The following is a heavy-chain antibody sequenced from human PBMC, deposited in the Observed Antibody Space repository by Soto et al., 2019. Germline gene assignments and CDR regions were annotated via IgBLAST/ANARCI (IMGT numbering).Heavy chain of an antibody. D-gene: IGHD2-15*01. V-gene: IGHV3-23*01. Sequence: PGGSLRLSCAASGFPFSSYAMSWVRQAPGKGLEWVSAISGSGGSTYYADSVKGRFTISRDNSKNTLYLQMNSLRAEDTAVYYCAKDLDTLGYCSGGSCFPYYFDYWGQGTLVTVSS. CDR3: AKDLDTLGYCSGGSCFPYYFDY. CDR1: GFPFSSYA. J-gene: IGHJ4*02. CDR2: ISGSGGST.